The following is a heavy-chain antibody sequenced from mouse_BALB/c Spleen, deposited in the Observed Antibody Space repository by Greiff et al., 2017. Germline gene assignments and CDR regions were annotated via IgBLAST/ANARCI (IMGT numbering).Heavy chain of an antibody. J-gene: IGHJ3*01. D-gene: IGHD1-1*01. Sequence: VHLVESGPGLVAPSQSLSITCTVSGFSLTSYGVHWVRQPPGKGLEWLGVIWAGGSTNYNSALMSRLSISKDNSKSQVFLKMNSLQTDDTAMYYCARDSIYYYGSSSAWFAYWGQGTLVTVSA. CDR2: IWAGGST. CDR3: ARDSIYYYGSSSAWFAY. CDR1: GFSLTSYG. V-gene: IGHV2-9*02.